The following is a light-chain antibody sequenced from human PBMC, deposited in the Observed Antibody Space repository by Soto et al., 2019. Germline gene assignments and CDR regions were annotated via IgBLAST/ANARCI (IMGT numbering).Light chain of an antibody. J-gene: IGKJ4*01. Sequence: EIVLTHSPATLSLSPWEIATLSCRASQSVGTYLGWYQQKPGQAPRLLIYDASSRATGIPARFSCSGSGTDFTLTISSLEPEDFAVYYCQQRNNWPPVTFGGGTKVDIK. CDR3: QQRNNWPPVT. V-gene: IGKV3-11*01. CDR1: QSVGTY. CDR2: DAS.